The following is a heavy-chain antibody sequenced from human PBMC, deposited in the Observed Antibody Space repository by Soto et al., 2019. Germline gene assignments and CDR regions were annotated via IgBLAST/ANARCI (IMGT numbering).Heavy chain of an antibody. CDR2: IYHSGST. V-gene: IGHV4-4*02. CDR3: ARDLVSNIGNWFDP. Sequence: QVQLQESGPGLVKPSGTLSLTCAVSGVSISSSNWWSWVRQPPGKGLEWIGEIYHSGSTNYNPSLKSRVTIAVDKSKNQFSLKLSSVTAADTAVYYCARDLVSNIGNWFDPWGQGTLVTVSS. J-gene: IGHJ5*02. CDR1: GVSISSSNW. D-gene: IGHD3-16*01.